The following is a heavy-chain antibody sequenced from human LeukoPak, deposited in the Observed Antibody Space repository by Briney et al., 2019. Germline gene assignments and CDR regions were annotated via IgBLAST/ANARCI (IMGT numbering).Heavy chain of an antibody. CDR3: ARVQRGYCSSTSCYAHYYYYGMDV. CDR1: GGSISSSNW. J-gene: IGHJ6*02. CDR2: IYQSGST. D-gene: IGHD2-2*01. Sequence: PSETLSLTCAVSGGSISSSNWWSGVRQPLGKGLEWIGEIYQSGSTNYNPSLKSRVTISVDKSKNQFSLKLSSVTAADTAVYYCARVQRGYCSSTSCYAHYYYYGMDVWGQGTTVTVSS. V-gene: IGHV4-4*02.